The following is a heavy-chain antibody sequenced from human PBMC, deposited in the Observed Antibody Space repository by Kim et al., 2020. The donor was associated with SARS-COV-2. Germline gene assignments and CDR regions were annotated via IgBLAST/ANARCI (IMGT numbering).Heavy chain of an antibody. J-gene: IGHJ4*02. V-gene: IGHV3-23*01. D-gene: IGHD4-4*01. CDR2: ISASGGDT. CDR3: GKVTTLTAPFYDY. CDR1: GFTFSSYA. Sequence: GGSLRLSCAASGFTFSSYALSWVRQAPGKGLEWVSRISASGGDTYYADSVQGRFTISRDNSKNALNLEMTSRRAEDTALYYCGKVTTLTAPFYDYWGQGTLVTVSS.